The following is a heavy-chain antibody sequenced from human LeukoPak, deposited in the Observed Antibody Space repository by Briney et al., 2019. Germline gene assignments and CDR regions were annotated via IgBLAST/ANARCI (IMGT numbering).Heavy chain of an antibody. CDR1: GFTFDDYA. V-gene: IGHV3-9*01. D-gene: IGHD5-24*01. CDR3: AKDSAPHRGDGYQNSFDY. CDR2: ISWNSGSI. Sequence: GGSLGLSCAASGFTFDDYAMHWVRQAPGKGLEWVSRISWNSGSIGYADSVKGRFTISRDNAKNSLYLQMNSLRAEDTALYYCAKDSAPHRGDGYQNSFDYWGQGTLVTVSS. J-gene: IGHJ4*02.